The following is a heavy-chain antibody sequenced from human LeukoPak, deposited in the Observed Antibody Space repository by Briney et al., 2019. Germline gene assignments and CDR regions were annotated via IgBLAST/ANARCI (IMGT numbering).Heavy chain of an antibody. CDR3: ARASGDGRFDY. CDR1: GYNFITYW. V-gene: IGHV5-51*01. CDR2: IYPGGFDT. Sequence: GESLKISCRASGYNFITYWIGWVRQMPGKGLEWMGIIYPGGFDTRYSPSFQGQVTISADKSISTAYLQWSSLKASDTAIYYCARASGDGRFDYWGQGTLVTVSS. J-gene: IGHJ4*02. D-gene: IGHD4-17*01.